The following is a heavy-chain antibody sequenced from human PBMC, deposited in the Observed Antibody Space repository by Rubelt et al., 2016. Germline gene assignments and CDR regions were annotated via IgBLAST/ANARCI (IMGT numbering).Heavy chain of an antibody. CDR1: GFTFRNYW. J-gene: IGHJ3*01. Sequence: EAQLVESGGGLVQPGGSLRLSCVASGFTFRNYWMTWVRQAPGKGPEWVASMKQDGTQKYFVDSVQGRFTISRDNSENSLFLQMNSLRVEDTAVYYCARDWYNWNYVDALEVWGPGTMVTVSS. CDR2: MKQDGTQK. CDR3: ARDWYNWNYVDALEV. D-gene: IGHD1-7*01. V-gene: IGHV3-7*01.